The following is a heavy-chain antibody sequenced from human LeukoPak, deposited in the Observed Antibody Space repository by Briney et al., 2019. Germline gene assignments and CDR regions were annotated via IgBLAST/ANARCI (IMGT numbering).Heavy chain of an antibody. CDR2: IYDSGST. CDR3: ARPPGIAAAWFDP. D-gene: IGHD6-13*01. CDR1: GGSIRSYY. V-gene: IGHV4-59*08. J-gene: IGHJ5*02. Sequence: SETLSLTCTVSGGSIRSYYWSWIRQPPGKGLEWVGYIYDSGSTSYNPSLKSRVTISVDTSRDQFSLKLSSVTAADTAVYYCARPPGIAAAWFDPWGQGTLVTVSS.